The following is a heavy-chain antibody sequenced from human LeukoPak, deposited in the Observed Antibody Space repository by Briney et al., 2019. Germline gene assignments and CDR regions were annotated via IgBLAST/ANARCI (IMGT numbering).Heavy chain of an antibody. CDR2: IYYSGST. V-gene: IGHV4-31*03. Sequence: SQTLSLTCTVSGGSISSGGYYWNWIRQHPGKGLEWIGYIYYSGSTYYNPSLKSRVTISVDTSKNQFSLKLSSVTAADTAVYYCARARYCSGGSCYRWFDPWGQGTLVTVSS. CDR1: GGSISSGGYY. J-gene: IGHJ5*02. CDR3: ARARYCSGGSCYRWFDP. D-gene: IGHD2-15*01.